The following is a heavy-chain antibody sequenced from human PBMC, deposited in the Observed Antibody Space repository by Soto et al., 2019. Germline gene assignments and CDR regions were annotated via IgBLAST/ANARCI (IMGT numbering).Heavy chain of an antibody. CDR1: GFSLSTSGVG. CDR2: IYWDDDK. J-gene: IGHJ3*02. D-gene: IGHD3-22*01. Sequence: QITLKESGPTLVKPTQTLTLTCTFSGFSLSTSGVGVGWIRQPPGKALEWLALIYWDDDKRYSPSLKSRLTITKDTSKNQVVLTMTNMDPVDTATYYCAHSERHYDSSGYYLMNAFDIWGQGTMVTVSS. CDR3: AHSERHYDSSGYYLMNAFDI. V-gene: IGHV2-5*02.